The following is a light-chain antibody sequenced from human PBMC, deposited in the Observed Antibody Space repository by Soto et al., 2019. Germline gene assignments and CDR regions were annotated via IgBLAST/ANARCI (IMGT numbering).Light chain of an antibody. CDR2: ETS. Sequence: DIQMTQSPSSLSASVGDRGTITCRASQSVANWLAWYQQKPGEAPKSLIYETSTLQSGVPSRFSGSGSGTYFTLTINSLQPEDSATYYCQQYDNFPPTFGGGTKVDIK. CDR1: QSVANW. V-gene: IGKV1D-16*01. CDR3: QQYDNFPPT. J-gene: IGKJ4*01.